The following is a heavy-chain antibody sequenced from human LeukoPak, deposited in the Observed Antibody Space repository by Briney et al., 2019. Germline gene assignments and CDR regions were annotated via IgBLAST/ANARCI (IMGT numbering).Heavy chain of an antibody. J-gene: IGHJ4*02. CDR1: GFTFNIFW. Sequence: TGGSLRLSCAASGFTFNIFWMTWVRQTPGKGLEWVANINQDGSHKNYVDSVKGRFTISRDNAKNSLYLQMNSLRAEDTAVYYCVRAHYGDYVWGQGILVTVSS. CDR2: INQDGSHK. V-gene: IGHV3-7*01. D-gene: IGHD4-17*01. CDR3: VRAHYGDYV.